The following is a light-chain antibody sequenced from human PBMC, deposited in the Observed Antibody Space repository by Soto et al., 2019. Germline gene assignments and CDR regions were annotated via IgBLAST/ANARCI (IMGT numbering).Light chain of an antibody. J-gene: IGLJ2*01. CDR2: DVY. CDR3: CSYAGSSGVL. CDR1: SSDIGNYYL. Sequence: QSALTQPASVSGSPGQSITISCTGTSSDIGNYYLVSWYQHHPGKAPKLIFYDVYKRPSGVSNRFSGSKSGNTASLTISGLQAEDEADYYCCSYAGSSGVLFGGGTQRTVL. V-gene: IGLV2-23*02.